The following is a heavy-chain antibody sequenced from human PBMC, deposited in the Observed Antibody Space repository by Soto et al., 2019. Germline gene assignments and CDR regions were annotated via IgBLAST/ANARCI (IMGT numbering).Heavy chain of an antibody. CDR1: GFTFRSYV. CDR2: TSYDGSNK. D-gene: IGHD3-16*01. CDR3: ARWGTTGGLDV. Sequence: QVQLVESGGGVVQPGTSLRLSCVGSGFTFRSYVIHWVRQAPGKGLEWVALTSYDGSNKYYDDSVKGRFTISRDNSRNTVDLQMASMRREDTALYYCARWGTTGGLDVWGQGTLVSVSS. J-gene: IGHJ4*02. V-gene: IGHV3-30*19.